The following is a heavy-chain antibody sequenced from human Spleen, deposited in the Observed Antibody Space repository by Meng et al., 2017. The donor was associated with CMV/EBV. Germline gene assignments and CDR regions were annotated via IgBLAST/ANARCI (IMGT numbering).Heavy chain of an antibody. J-gene: IGHJ6*02. Sequence: GGSLRLSCAASGFSFTSYWMHWVRQTPGKGLVWVSLINIDGSSTDYADSVKGRFTMSRDNARNTLYLQMNSLRAEDTAVYYCARDRYYAMDVWGQGTTVTVSS. CDR1: GFSFTSYW. CDR3: ARDRYYAMDV. V-gene: IGHV3-74*01. CDR2: INIDGSST.